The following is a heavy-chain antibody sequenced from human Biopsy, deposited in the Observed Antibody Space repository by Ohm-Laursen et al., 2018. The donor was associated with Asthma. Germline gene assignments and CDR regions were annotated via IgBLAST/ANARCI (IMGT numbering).Heavy chain of an antibody. V-gene: IGHV3-9*01. CDR1: GFNFDDYG. Sequence: SLRLSRAASGFNFDDYGMNWVRQGPGKGLEWVAGISWNSVSIAYADSVRGRFTISRDNAKTSLYLQMNSLRDGDTAVYFCAKNSRRGSHDPFDIWGQGTMVTVSS. J-gene: IGHJ3*02. D-gene: IGHD1-26*01. CDR3: AKNSRRGSHDPFDI. CDR2: ISWNSVSI.